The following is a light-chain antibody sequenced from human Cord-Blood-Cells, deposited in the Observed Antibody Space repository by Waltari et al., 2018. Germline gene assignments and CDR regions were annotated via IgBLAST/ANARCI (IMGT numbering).Light chain of an antibody. CDR1: QSLLHSNGYNY. Sequence: DIVMTQSPLSLPVTPGEPASISCWSSQSLLHSNGYNYLDWYLQKPGQSPQLLIYLGSNRASGVPDRFSGSGSGTDFTLKISRVEAEDVGVYYCMQALQTPLFGGGTKVEIK. CDR2: LGS. V-gene: IGKV2-28*01. J-gene: IGKJ4*01. CDR3: MQALQTPL.